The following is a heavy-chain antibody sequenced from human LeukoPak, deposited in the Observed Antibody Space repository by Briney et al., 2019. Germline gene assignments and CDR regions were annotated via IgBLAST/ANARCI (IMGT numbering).Heavy chain of an antibody. D-gene: IGHD2-21*02. CDR3: ASLAYCGGDCYSWGFDY. CDR2: IYYSGST. V-gene: IGHV4-59*01. Sequence: SETLSLTCTVSGGSISSYYWSWIRQPPGKGLEWIGYIYYSGSTNYNPSLKSRVTISVDTSKNQFSLKLSSVTAADTAVYYCASLAYCGGDCYSWGFDYWGQGTLVTVSS. J-gene: IGHJ4*02. CDR1: GGSISSYY.